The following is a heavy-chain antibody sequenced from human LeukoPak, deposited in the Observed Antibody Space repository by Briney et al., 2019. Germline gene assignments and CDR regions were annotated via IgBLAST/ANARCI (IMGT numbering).Heavy chain of an antibody. Sequence: GGSLRLSCAASGFIFSSYAMHWVRQAPGKGLEWVAVISYDGSNKYYADSVKGRFTISRDNAKNSLYLQMNSLRAEDTAVYYCGRYCSAASCRDIDYWGQGTLVTVSS. CDR1: GFIFSSYA. V-gene: IGHV3-30-3*01. J-gene: IGHJ4*02. CDR3: GRYCSAASCRDIDY. D-gene: IGHD2-15*01. CDR2: ISYDGSNK.